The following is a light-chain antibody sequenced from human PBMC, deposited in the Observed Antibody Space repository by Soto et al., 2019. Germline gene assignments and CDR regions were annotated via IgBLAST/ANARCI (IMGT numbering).Light chain of an antibody. V-gene: IGKV3-15*01. CDR2: DAS. J-gene: IGKJ1*01. CDR1: QYIGSA. CDR3: QQYGDRPRT. Sequence: ELVFTQSPATVSVSPGDRATLSCRASQYIGSAVAWYHQRSGQAPRLLIFDASIRVPTTPARFSGSVSGTEFTLTISSLESEDFAVYFCQQYGDRPRTFGQGTKVDI.